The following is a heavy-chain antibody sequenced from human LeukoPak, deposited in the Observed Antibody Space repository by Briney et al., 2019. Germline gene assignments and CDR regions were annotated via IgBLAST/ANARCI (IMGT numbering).Heavy chain of an antibody. CDR2: IYYSGST. Sequence: SETLSLTCTVSGDSISNYYWGWIRQPPGKGLERIGSIYYSGSTYYNPSLKSRVTISVDTSKNQFSLKLSSVTAADTAVYYCAREESMVRGASWFDPWGQGTLVTVSP. V-gene: IGHV4-39*07. CDR3: AREESMVRGASWFDP. D-gene: IGHD3-10*01. J-gene: IGHJ5*02. CDR1: GDSISNYY.